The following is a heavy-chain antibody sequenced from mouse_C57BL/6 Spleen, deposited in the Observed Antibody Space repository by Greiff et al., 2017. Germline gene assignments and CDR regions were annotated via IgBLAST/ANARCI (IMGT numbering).Heavy chain of an antibody. J-gene: IGHJ4*01. Sequence: VQLQQSGAELVKPGASVKLSCKASGYTFTSYWMHWVKQRPGRGLEWIGRIDPNSGGTKYNEKFKSKATLTVDKPSSTAYMQLSSLTSEDCAVEYCARAWYSNYEGSAMDYWGQGTSVTVSS. CDR2: IDPNSGGT. CDR3: ARAWYSNYEGSAMDY. D-gene: IGHD2-5*01. CDR1: GYTFTSYW. V-gene: IGHV1-72*01.